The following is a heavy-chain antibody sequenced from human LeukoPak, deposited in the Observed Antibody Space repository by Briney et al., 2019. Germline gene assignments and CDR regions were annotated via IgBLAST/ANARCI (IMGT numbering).Heavy chain of an antibody. D-gene: IGHD1-26*01. V-gene: IGHV3-23*01. CDR3: AKGASASRHFDY. Sequence: GGSLRLSCAASGFTFSNCAMNWVRQAPGKGLEWVSDISASGGSTNYADAVKGRFTISRDNSKNTLYLQMNSLRAEDAAVYYCAKGASASRHFDYWGRGTLVTVSS. CDR2: ISASGGST. CDR1: GFTFSNCA. J-gene: IGHJ4*02.